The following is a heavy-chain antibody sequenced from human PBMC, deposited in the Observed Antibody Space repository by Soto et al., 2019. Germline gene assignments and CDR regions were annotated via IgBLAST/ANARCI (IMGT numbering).Heavy chain of an antibody. CDR3: ARDGPDVDTAKILRSYGMDV. D-gene: IGHD5-18*01. CDR2: IYYSGST. CDR1: GGSLSNYY. J-gene: IGHJ6*02. V-gene: IGHV4-59*01. Sequence: PSETLSLTCTVSGGSLSNYYLSWIRQHQGKGLEWIGYIYYSGSTNYNPSLKSRVTISVDTSKNQFSLKLSSVTAEDTAVYYCARDGPDVDTAKILRSYGMDVWGQGTTVTVSS.